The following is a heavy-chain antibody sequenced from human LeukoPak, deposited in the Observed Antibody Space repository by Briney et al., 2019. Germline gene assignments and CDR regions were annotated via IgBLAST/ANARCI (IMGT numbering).Heavy chain of an antibody. V-gene: IGHV4-34*01. J-gene: IGHJ4*02. CDR3: ARKSSSWYGGFDY. D-gene: IGHD6-13*01. CDR2: INHSGST. Sequence: SETLSLTCAVYGGSFSGYYWSWIRQPPGKGLEWIGEINHSGSTNYNPSLKSRVTISVDTSKNQFSLKLGSVTAADTAVYYCARKSSSWYGGFDYWGQGTLVTVSS. CDR1: GGSFSGYY.